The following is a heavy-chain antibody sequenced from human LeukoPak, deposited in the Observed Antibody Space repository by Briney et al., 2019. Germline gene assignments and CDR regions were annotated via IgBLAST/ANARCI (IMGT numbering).Heavy chain of an antibody. CDR1: GFTFDDYA. D-gene: IGHD5-18*01. CDR3: VRDGEYSHGIDFDY. J-gene: IGHJ4*02. V-gene: IGHV3-9*01. CDR2: ISWNSGSI. Sequence: PGRSLRLSCAASGFTFDDYAMHWVRQAPGKGLEWVSGISWNSGSIGYADSVKGRFTISRDSATNTLYLQMNSLRAEDTAIYYCVRDGEYSHGIDFDYWGQGTLVTVSP.